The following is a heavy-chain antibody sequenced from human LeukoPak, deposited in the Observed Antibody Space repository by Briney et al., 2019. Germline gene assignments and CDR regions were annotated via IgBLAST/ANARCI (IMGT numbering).Heavy chain of an antibody. CDR3: ARYQTYGGSLFDY. CDR1: GGSISSSSYY. J-gene: IGHJ4*02. D-gene: IGHD4-23*01. Sequence: SETLSLTCTVSGGSISSSSYYWGWIRQPPGKGLEWIGSIYYSGSTYYNPSLKSRVTISVDTSKNQFSLKLSSVTAADTAVYYCARYQTYGGSLFDYWGQGTLVTVSS. CDR2: IYYSGST. V-gene: IGHV4-39*01.